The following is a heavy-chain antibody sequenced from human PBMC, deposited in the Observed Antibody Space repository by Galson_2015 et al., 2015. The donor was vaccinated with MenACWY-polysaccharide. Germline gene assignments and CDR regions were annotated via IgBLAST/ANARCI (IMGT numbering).Heavy chain of an antibody. Sequence: SLRLSCAASGFTFRSYPMNWVRQTPGKGLEWVSGISGSGNSAYYADSAKGRFTISRDNSKNTLYLEMNSLRAEDTAVYYCLFSGSSGRVYWGQGTLVTVSS. J-gene: IGHJ4*02. CDR2: ISGSGNSA. CDR1: GFTFRSYP. D-gene: IGHD3-10*01. CDR3: LFSGSSGRVY. V-gene: IGHV3-23*01.